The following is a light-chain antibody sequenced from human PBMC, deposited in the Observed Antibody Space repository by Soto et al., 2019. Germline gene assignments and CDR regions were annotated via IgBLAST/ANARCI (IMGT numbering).Light chain of an antibody. CDR1: QSISSW. CDR2: KAS. J-gene: IGKJ4*02. Sequence: DIQMNQSPSTLSASVGDRVTITCRASQSISSWLAWYQQKPGKAPKLLIYKASSLESGVPSRFSGSGSGTEFTLTISSLQTDEFATYYCQQYNSYSMFGGGTKVEIK. CDR3: QQYNSYSM. V-gene: IGKV1-5*03.